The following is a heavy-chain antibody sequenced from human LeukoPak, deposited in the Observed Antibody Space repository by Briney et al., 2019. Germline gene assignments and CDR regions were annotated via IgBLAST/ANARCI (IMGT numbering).Heavy chain of an antibody. CDR3: ARAFYYDSSGYYYFDY. Sequence: SETLSLTCTVSGGSISSYYWSWIRQPPGKALEWIGYIYNSGSINYNPSLKSRVTISVDTSKNQFSLKLSSVTAADTAVYYCARAFYYDSSGYYYFDYWGQGTRVTVSS. V-gene: IGHV4-59*12. J-gene: IGHJ4*02. CDR1: GGSISSYY. D-gene: IGHD3-22*01. CDR2: IYNSGSI.